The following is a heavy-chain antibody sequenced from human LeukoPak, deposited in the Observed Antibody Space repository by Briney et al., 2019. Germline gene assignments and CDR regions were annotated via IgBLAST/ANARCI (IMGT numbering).Heavy chain of an antibody. J-gene: IGHJ5*02. Sequence: PSETLSLTCTVSGGSISSGSYYWSWIRQPAGKGLEWIGRIYTSGSTNYNPSLKSRVTMSVDTSKNQFSLKLSSVTAADTAVYYCARHGEQQRPDYNWFDPWGQGTLVTVSS. D-gene: IGHD6-13*01. CDR1: GGSISSGSYY. V-gene: IGHV4-61*02. CDR3: ARHGEQQRPDYNWFDP. CDR2: IYTSGST.